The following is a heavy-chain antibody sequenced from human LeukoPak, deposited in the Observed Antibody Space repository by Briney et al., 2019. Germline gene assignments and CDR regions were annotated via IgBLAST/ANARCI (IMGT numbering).Heavy chain of an antibody. J-gene: IGHJ4*02. CDR1: GGTFSSYA. Sequence: ASVKVSCKASGGTFSSYAISWVRQAPGQGLEWMGMIYPRNGSTSYAQKFQGRVTVTRDTSTSTVHMELSGLRSEDTAVYYCARDQEGFDYWGQGTLVTVSS. CDR3: ARDQEGFDY. V-gene: IGHV1-46*01. CDR2: IYPRNGST.